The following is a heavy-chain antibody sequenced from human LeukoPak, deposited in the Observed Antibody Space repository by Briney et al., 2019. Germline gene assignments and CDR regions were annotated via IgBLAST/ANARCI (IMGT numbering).Heavy chain of an antibody. D-gene: IGHD3-22*01. J-gene: IGHJ6*03. CDR2: LRSKTDGGTA. V-gene: IGHV3-15*01. Sequence: GGSLRLSCAASGFTFSNAWMAWVRQAPGKGLEWVGRLRSKTDGGTADYAAPVEGRFTISRDDSKNTLYLQMTSLKTEDTAVYYCARDSWGYYYDSSGYYFPYYFYYLDVWGKGTTVTVSS. CDR1: GFTFSNAW. CDR3: ARDSWGYYYDSSGYYFPYYFYYLDV.